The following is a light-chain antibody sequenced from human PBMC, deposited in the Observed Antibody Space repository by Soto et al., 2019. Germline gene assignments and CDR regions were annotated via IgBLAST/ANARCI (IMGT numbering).Light chain of an antibody. J-gene: IGKJ4*01. CDR2: AAS. V-gene: IGKV1-8*01. CDR1: QGISSY. CDR3: QQYYSYPPLT. Sequence: AIRMTQSPSSFSASTGDRVTITCRASQGISSYLAWYQQKPGKAPKLLIYAASTLQSGVPSRFSGSGSGTDFTLTISCLQSEDFATYDCQQYYSYPPLTFGGGTKVEIK.